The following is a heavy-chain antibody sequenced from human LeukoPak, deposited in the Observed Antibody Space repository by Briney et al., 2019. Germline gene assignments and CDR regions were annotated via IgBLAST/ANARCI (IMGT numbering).Heavy chain of an antibody. CDR2: ISGDGDRT. CDR3: AKVRPPYFDWLTDYAMDV. V-gene: IGHV3-23*01. Sequence: GRSLRLSCAASRFTFSTYAMTWVRQAPGKGLEWVSAISGDGDRTYYADSVRGRFTISRDNSKNTLYLQMNSLRADDTAVYYCAKVRPPYFDWLTDYAMDVWGQGTTVTVSS. D-gene: IGHD3-9*01. J-gene: IGHJ6*02. CDR1: RFTFSTYA.